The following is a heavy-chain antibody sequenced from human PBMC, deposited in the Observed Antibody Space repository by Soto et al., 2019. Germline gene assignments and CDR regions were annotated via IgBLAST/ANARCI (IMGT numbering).Heavy chain of an antibody. CDR3: ARDHYYDSSGYFVY. CDR2: IIPIFGTA. V-gene: IGHV1-69*13. CDR1: GGTFSSYA. J-gene: IGHJ4*02. D-gene: IGHD3-22*01. Sequence: GASVKVSCKASGGTFSSYAISWVRQAPGQGLEWMGGIIPIFGTANYAQKFQGRVTITADESTSTAYMELSSLRSEDTAVYYCARDHYYDSSGYFVYWGQGTLVTVS.